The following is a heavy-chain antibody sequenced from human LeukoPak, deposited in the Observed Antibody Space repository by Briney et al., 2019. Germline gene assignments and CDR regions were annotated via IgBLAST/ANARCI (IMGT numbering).Heavy chain of an antibody. J-gene: IGHJ3*02. D-gene: IGHD1-26*01. V-gene: IGHV1-69*13. Sequence: SVKVSCKASGYTFTSYGISWVRQAPGQGLEWMGGIIPIFGTANYARKFQGRVTITADESTSTAYMELSSLRSEDTAVYYCARGRWELLVQGAFDIWGQGTMVTVSS. CDR3: ARGRWELLVQGAFDI. CDR2: IIPIFGTA. CDR1: GYTFTSYG.